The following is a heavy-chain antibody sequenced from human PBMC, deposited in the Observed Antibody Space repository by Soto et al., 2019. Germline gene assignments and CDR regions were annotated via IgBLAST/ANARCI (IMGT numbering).Heavy chain of an antibody. CDR3: ARERSRLDY. Sequence: QVQLVESGGGVVQPGRSLRLSCAASGFTFSSYAMHWVRQAPGKGLEWVAVISYDGSNKYYADSVKGRFTISRDNSKNTLYLQMDNLRADDTALYYCARERSRLDYWGQGTLVTVSS. V-gene: IGHV3-30-3*01. CDR2: ISYDGSNK. CDR1: GFTFSSYA. J-gene: IGHJ4*02.